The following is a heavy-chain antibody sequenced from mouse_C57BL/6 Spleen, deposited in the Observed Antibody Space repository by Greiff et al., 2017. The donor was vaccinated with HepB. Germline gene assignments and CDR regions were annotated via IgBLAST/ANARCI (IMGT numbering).Heavy chain of an antibody. V-gene: IGHV1-7*01. CDR2: INPSSGYT. CDR1: GYTFTSYW. Sequence: QVQLKESGAELAKPGASVKLSCKASGYTFTSYWMHWVKQRPGQGLEWIGYINPSSGYTKYNQKFKDKATLTADKSSSTAYMQLSSLTYEDSAVYYCARSKYYDYDGDWFAYWGQGTLVTVSA. D-gene: IGHD2-4*01. CDR3: ARSKYYDYDGDWFAY. J-gene: IGHJ3*01.